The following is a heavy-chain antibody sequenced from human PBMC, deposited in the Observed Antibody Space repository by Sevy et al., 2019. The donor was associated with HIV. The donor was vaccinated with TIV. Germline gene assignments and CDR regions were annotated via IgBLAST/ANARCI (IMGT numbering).Heavy chain of an antibody. CDR1: GYTFTGYG. V-gene: IGHV1-18*01. D-gene: IGHD3-3*01. CDR2: ISAYNGDT. J-gene: IGHJ3*02. CDR3: ARGYYDFWSGYYRRDAFDS. Sequence: ASVKVSCKASGYTFTGYGISWVRQAPGQGLEWMGWISAYNGDTNYAQKLQGRVTMTTDTSTSTAYMELTSLRSDDTAVYFCARGYYDFWSGYYRRDAFDSWGQGTRVTVSS.